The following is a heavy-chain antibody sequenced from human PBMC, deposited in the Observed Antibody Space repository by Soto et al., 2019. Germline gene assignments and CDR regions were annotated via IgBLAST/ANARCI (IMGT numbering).Heavy chain of an antibody. CDR1: GFTFSIYA. J-gene: IGHJ4*02. D-gene: IGHD2-15*01. Sequence: PGGSLRLSCAASGFTFSIYAMHWVRHAPGKGLEWVAVISYDGSNKYYADSVKGRFTISRGNSKNTLYLQMNSLRAEDTAVYYCARFEENCSGGSCYDGFDYWGQGTLVTVSS. CDR2: ISYDGSNK. CDR3: ARFEENCSGGSCYDGFDY. V-gene: IGHV3-30-3*01.